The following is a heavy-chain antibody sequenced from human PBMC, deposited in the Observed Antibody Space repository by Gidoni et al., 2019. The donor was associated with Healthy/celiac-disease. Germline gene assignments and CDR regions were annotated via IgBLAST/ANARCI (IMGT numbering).Heavy chain of an antibody. D-gene: IGHD3-3*01. Sequence: EVQLVESGGGLVQPGRSLRLSCAASGFTFDDYAMHWVRQAPGKGLEWVSGISWNSGSIGYADSVKGRFTISRDNAKNSLYLQMNSLRAEDTALYYCAKDIGGQLYDFWSGYSDYWGQGTLVTVSS. CDR1: GFTFDDYA. J-gene: IGHJ4*02. V-gene: IGHV3-9*01. CDR3: AKDIGGQLYDFWSGYSDY. CDR2: ISWNSGSI.